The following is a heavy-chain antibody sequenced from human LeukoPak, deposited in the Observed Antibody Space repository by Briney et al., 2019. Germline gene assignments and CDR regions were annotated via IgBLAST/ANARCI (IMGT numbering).Heavy chain of an antibody. D-gene: IGHD3-3*01. CDR1: GYTFTGYY. J-gene: IGHJ5*02. Sequence: ASVEVSCKAPGYTFTGYYMHWVRQAPGQGLEWMGWINPNSGGTNYAQKFQGRVTMTRDTSISTAYMELSRLRSDDTAVYYCARDQRYDFWSGYYRDWFDPWGQGTLVTVSS. V-gene: IGHV1-2*02. CDR2: INPNSGGT. CDR3: ARDQRYDFWSGYYRDWFDP.